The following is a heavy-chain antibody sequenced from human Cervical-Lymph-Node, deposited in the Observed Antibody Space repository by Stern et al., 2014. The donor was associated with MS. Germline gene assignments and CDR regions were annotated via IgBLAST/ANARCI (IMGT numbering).Heavy chain of an antibody. CDR2: IYYSGST. Sequence: QLQLQESGPGLVKPSQTLSLTCTVSGGSISSGDYYWSWIRQPPGKGLEWLGYIYYSGSTYYNPSLKNRVTISVDTSKNQFSLKLSSVTAADTAVYYCASANCSSTSCPNWFDPWGQGTLVTVSS. CDR3: ASANCSSTSCPNWFDP. V-gene: IGHV4-30-4*01. CDR1: GGSISSGDYY. D-gene: IGHD2-2*01. J-gene: IGHJ5*02.